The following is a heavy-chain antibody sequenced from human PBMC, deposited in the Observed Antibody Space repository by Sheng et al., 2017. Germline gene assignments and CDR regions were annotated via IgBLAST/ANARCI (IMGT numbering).Heavy chain of an antibody. D-gene: IGHD2-2*01. Sequence: EVQLVESGGGLVQPGGSLKLSCAASGFTFSSYAMNWVRQAPGKGLEWVSVISGSGGSRYYADSVEGRFTISRDISKNTLYLQMSSLRAEDTAVYYCAKTPVEVLRYYFDYWGQGTLVTVSS. CDR1: GFTFSSYA. CDR2: ISGSGGSR. CDR3: AKTPVEVLRYYFDY. J-gene: IGHJ4*02. V-gene: IGHV3-23*04.